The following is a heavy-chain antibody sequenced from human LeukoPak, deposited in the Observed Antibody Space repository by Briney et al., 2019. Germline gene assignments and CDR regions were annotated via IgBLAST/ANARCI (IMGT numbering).Heavy chain of an antibody. CDR2: AKPSGGST. CDR3: AREEEGGTFVY. V-gene: IGHV1-46*01. J-gene: IGHJ4*02. D-gene: IGHD3-16*01. CDR1: GYTFTSFY. Sequence: ASVKVSFKASGYTFTSFYMHWVRQAPGQGLEWMGIAKPSGGSTDYAQNFQGRVTMTWDTSTSTVYMELSSLRSEDTAIYYCAREEEGGTFVYWGQGTLVTVSS.